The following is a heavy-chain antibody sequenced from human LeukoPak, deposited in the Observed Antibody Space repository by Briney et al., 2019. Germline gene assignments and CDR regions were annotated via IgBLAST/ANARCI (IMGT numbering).Heavy chain of an antibody. V-gene: IGHV3-33*01. CDR2: IWYDGSNK. CDR3: ARIARGYSGYDPPFDY. Sequence: GGSLRLSCAASGFTFSSYGMHWVRQAPGKGLEWVAVIWYDGSNKYYADSVKGRFTISRDNSKNTLYLQMNSLRVEGTAVYYCARIARGYSGYDPPFDYWGQGTLVTVSS. CDR1: GFTFSSYG. D-gene: IGHD5-12*01. J-gene: IGHJ4*02.